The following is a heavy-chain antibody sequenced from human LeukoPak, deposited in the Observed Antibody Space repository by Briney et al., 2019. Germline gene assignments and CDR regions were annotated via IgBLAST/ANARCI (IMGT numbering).Heavy chain of an antibody. CDR3: ARDAVPQQWLVRYFDY. V-gene: IGHV1-18*01. D-gene: IGHD6-19*01. Sequence: ASVKVSCKASGYTFTNYGISWVRQAPGQGLEGMGGISAYNGNTNYAQKLQGRVTMTTDTSTSTAYMELRSLRSDDTAVYYCARDAVPQQWLVRYFDYWGQGTLVTVSS. J-gene: IGHJ4*02. CDR1: GYTFTNYG. CDR2: ISAYNGNT.